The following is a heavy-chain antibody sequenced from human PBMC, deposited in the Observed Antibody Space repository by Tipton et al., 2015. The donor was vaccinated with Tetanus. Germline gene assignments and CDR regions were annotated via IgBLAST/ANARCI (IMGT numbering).Heavy chain of an antibody. CDR3: ARMPDYWSGYFDF. V-gene: IGHV4-61*08. CDR1: GGSISSGGYY. CDR2: ILYGKST. Sequence: TLSLTCTVSGGSISSGGYYWSWVRQPPGKGLEYLGYILYGKSTHYNPSLQSRLSMSGDPGKNQFSLRLTSVTAADTAVYYCARMPDYWSGYFDFWGQGTLVTVSP. D-gene: IGHD3-3*01. J-gene: IGHJ4*02.